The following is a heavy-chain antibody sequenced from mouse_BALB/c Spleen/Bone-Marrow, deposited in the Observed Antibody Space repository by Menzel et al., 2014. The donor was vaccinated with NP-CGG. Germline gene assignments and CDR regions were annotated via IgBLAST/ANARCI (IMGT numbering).Heavy chain of an antibody. J-gene: IGHJ4*01. Sequence: QVQLQQSGAELVKPGTSVKLSCKTSGYTFTSYWMHWVKQRPGQGLEWIGEINPSNGRTNYNEKFENKATLTVDKSSSTAYMQLSSLTSEDSAVYFCARTYGDSPYFYGMDYWGQGTSVTVSS. CDR2: INPSNGRT. CDR1: GYTFTSYW. CDR3: ARTYGDSPYFYGMDY. D-gene: IGHD2-13*01. V-gene: IGHV1S81*02.